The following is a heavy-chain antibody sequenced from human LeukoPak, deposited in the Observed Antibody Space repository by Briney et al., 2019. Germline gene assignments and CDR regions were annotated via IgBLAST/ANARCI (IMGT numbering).Heavy chain of an antibody. D-gene: IGHD3-22*01. V-gene: IGHV3-23*01. J-gene: IGHJ4*02. Sequence: GGSLRLSCAASGFTFSSYAMSWVRQAPGEGLEWVSGISGSGGSTYYTDSVKGRFTISRDNSKNTVYLQMNSLRAEDTAVYYCAREYYYDSSGCRFDYWGQGTLVTVSS. CDR3: AREYYYDSSGCRFDY. CDR1: GFTFSSYA. CDR2: ISGSGGST.